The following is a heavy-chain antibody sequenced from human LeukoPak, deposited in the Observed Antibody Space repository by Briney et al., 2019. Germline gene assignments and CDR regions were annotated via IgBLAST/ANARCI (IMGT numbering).Heavy chain of an antibody. D-gene: IGHD3-3*01. V-gene: IGHV1-8*01. CDR2: MNPNSGNT. CDR3: ARGRTTIFGVGNWFDP. Sequence: GASVKVSCKASGYTFTSYDINWVRQATGQGLEWMGWMNPNSGNTGYAQKFQGRVTMTRNTSISTAYMELSSLRSGDTAVYYCARGRTTIFGVGNWFDPWGQGTLVTVSS. J-gene: IGHJ5*02. CDR1: GYTFTSYD.